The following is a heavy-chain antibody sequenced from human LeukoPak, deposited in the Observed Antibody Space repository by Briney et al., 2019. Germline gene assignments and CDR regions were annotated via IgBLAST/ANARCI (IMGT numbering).Heavy chain of an antibody. Sequence: GASVKVSCKASGYTFTSYGISWVRQAPGQGPEWMGWINTYNGNTNYAQKFQGRVTMTTDTSTSTAYMELRSLRSDDTAVYYCVRDDLVRGPGYWGQGTLVTVSS. CDR3: VRDDLVRGPGY. D-gene: IGHD3-10*01. V-gene: IGHV1-18*01. CDR1: GYTFTSYG. J-gene: IGHJ4*02. CDR2: INTYNGNT.